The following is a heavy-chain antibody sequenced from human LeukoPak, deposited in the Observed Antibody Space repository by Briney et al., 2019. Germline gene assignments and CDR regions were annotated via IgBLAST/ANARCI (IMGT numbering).Heavy chain of an antibody. CDR3: VSFYETY. CDR1: GNYW. Sequence: GGSLRLSCAASGNYWMHLVRQAPGKGLVWVSHINSDGSWTSYADSVKGRFTIPKDNAKNTVYLQMNSLRAEDTAVYYCVSFYETYWGRGTLVTVSS. V-gene: IGHV3-74*01. J-gene: IGHJ4*02. D-gene: IGHD2/OR15-2a*01. CDR2: INSDGSWT.